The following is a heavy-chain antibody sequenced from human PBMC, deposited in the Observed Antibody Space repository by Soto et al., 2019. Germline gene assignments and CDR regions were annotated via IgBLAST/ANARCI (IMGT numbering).Heavy chain of an antibody. J-gene: IGHJ3*02. CDR1: GFSLSTSGVG. D-gene: IGHD3-10*01. Sequence: QITLKESGPTLVKPTQTLTLTCTFSGFSLSTSGVGVGWIRQPPGKALEWLALVYWDVDKRYSPSLKSSLTIPNASTQNPVVLPMPYSDPEDPATDYCAHRPVTRSRGVDDSFGIWGQGTIVTFSS. CDR2: VYWDVDK. CDR3: AHRPVTRSRGVDDSFGI. V-gene: IGHV2-5*02.